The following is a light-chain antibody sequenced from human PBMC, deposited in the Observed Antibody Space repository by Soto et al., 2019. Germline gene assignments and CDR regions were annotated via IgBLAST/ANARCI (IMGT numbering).Light chain of an antibody. CDR2: EVR. CDR1: MRDVGAYNL. J-gene: IGLJ1*01. V-gene: IGLV2-14*01. Sequence: QSVLTQPASVSGSPGQSITISCAGTMRDVGAYNLVSWYQQHPGRAPQLIIYEVRNRPSGISFRFSVSKSGNTASLTVSGLQAEDEADYYCSSYAGSNNFGVFGTGTNVTVL. CDR3: SSYAGSNNFGV.